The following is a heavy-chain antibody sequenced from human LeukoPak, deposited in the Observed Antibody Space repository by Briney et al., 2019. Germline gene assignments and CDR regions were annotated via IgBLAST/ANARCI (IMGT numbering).Heavy chain of an antibody. CDR2: IIPVFGTT. CDR1: GGSFSAYI. CDR3: ARAFQQQLGTELGWLDT. D-gene: IGHD6-13*01. V-gene: IGHV1-69*05. Sequence: SVKVSCKASGGSFSAYIINWVRQAPGQGLEWMGKIIPVFGTTGYAHDFQGRVTFSTGEAKTTVYMEMSSLRYEDTAIYYCARAFQQQLGTELGWLDTWGQGTQVGVSS. J-gene: IGHJ5*02.